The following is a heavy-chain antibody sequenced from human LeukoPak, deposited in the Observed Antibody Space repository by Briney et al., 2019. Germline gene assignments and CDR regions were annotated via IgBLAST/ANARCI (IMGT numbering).Heavy chain of an antibody. D-gene: IGHD4-23*01. Sequence: SETLSLTCSVSGGSISSGPYFWSWIRQPPGKGLEWIGYIYYSGSTNYNPSLKSRVTISVDTSKNQFSLKLSSVTAADTAVYYCARAEAGRWVHVFDYWGQGTLVTVSS. CDR2: IYYSGST. CDR1: GGSISSGPYF. CDR3: ARAEAGRWVHVFDY. V-gene: IGHV4-61*01. J-gene: IGHJ4*02.